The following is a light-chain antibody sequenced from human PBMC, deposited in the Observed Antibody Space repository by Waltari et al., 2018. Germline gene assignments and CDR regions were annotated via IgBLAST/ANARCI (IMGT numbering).Light chain of an antibody. V-gene: IGLV2-14*03. CDR3: NSFTSSNTVI. J-gene: IGLJ2*01. CDR1: SSDIGRYNY. CDR2: DVR. Sequence: QSALTQPASVSGSPGQSITISCTGTSSDIGRYNYVSWFQQHPGKAPKLMIYDVRNRPSWFSIRFSGSKSDYTASLTISGLQAEDEAVYFCNSFTSSNTVIFGGGTKLTV.